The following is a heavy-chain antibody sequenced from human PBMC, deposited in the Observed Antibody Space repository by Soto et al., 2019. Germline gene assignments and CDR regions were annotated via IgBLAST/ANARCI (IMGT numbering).Heavy chain of an antibody. D-gene: IGHD3-3*01. V-gene: IGHV1-8*01. Sequence: ASVKVSCKASGYTFTSYDINWVRQATGQGLEWMGWMNPNSGNTGYAQKFQGRVTMTRNTSISTAYMELSSLRSEDTAVYYCARERGYDFWSGYLGRLNGDLDYWGQGTLVTVSS. CDR2: MNPNSGNT. J-gene: IGHJ4*02. CDR1: GYTFTSYD. CDR3: ARERGYDFWSGYLGRLNGDLDY.